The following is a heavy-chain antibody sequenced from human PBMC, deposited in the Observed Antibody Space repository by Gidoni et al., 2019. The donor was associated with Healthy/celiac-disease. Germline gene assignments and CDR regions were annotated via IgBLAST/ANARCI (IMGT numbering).Heavy chain of an antibody. Sequence: EVQLLESGGGLVQPGGSLRLSCAASGFTFRSYAMCWVRQAPGKGLGGVSASSGSGGRTYYADSVKGRFTISRDNSKNTLYLQMNSLRAEDTAVYYCAKDGVGLGYCSGGSCYPTYFDYWGQGTLVTVSS. J-gene: IGHJ4*02. CDR3: AKDGVGLGYCSGGSCYPTYFDY. CDR1: GFTFRSYA. V-gene: IGHV3-23*01. D-gene: IGHD2-15*01. CDR2: SSGSGGRT.